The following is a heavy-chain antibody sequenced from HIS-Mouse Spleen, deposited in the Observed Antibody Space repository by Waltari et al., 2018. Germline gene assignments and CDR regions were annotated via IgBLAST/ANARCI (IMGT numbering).Heavy chain of an antibody. D-gene: IGHD6-13*01. Sequence: QLQLQESGPGLVKPSETLSLTCTVSGGSISSSSYYWGWIRQPPGKGLEWIGRSYYRGSTYYNPSRKSRVTISVDTSKNQFSLKLSSVTAADTAVYYCAREIPYSSSWYDWYFDLWGRGTLVTVSS. CDR3: AREIPYSSSWYDWYFDL. CDR1: GGSISSSSYY. CDR2: SYYRGST. V-gene: IGHV4-39*07. J-gene: IGHJ2*01.